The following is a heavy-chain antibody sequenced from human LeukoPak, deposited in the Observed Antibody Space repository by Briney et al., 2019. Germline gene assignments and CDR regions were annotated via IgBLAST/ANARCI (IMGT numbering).Heavy chain of an antibody. CDR1: GYTFTSYG. Sequence: ASVKVSCKASGYTFTSYGISWVRQAPGQGLEWMGWINPNSGGTNYAQKFQGRVTMTRDTSISTAYMELSRLRSDDTAVYYCARARVDYYYYGMDVWGQGTTVTVSS. J-gene: IGHJ6*02. CDR3: ARARVDYYYYGMDV. CDR2: INPNSGGT. V-gene: IGHV1-2*02. D-gene: IGHD2-15*01.